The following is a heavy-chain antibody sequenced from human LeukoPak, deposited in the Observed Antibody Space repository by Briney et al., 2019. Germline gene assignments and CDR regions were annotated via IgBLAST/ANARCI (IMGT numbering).Heavy chain of an antibody. CDR1: GYSFTSYW. CDR2: ISPGDSDT. CDR3: AREYCSSNSCFEGFDI. V-gene: IGHV5-51*01. J-gene: IGHJ3*02. D-gene: IGHD2-2*01. Sequence: GESLKISCKGSGYSFTSYWIAWVRQMPGKGLEWMGIISPGDSDTRYSPSFQGQVTISADKSISTAYLQWSSLKASDTAMYYCAREYCSSNSCFEGFDIWGQGTMVTVSS.